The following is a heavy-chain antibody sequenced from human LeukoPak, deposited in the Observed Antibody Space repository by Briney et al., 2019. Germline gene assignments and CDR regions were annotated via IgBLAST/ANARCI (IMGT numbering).Heavy chain of an antibody. D-gene: IGHD6-13*01. V-gene: IGHV1-18*01. CDR3: ARASGIAAAGSGGWFDP. CDR2: ISAYNGNT. J-gene: IGHJ5*02. CDR1: GYTFTSYG. Sequence: ASVKVSCKASGYTFTSYGISWVRQAPGQGLEWMGWISAYNGNTNYAQKLQGRVTMTTDTSTSTAYMELRGLRSDDTAVYYCARASGIAAAGSGGWFDPWGQGTLVTVSS.